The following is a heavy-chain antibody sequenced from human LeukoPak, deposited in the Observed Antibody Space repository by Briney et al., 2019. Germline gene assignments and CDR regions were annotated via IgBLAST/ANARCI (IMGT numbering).Heavy chain of an antibody. CDR1: GLTFSSYS. D-gene: IGHD5-12*01. V-gene: IGHV3-21*01. CDR2: ISSSSSYI. J-gene: IGHJ4*02. CDR3: ARRGYSGYGVDY. Sequence: PGGSLRLSCAASGLTFSSYSMNWVRQAPGKGLEWVSSISSSSSYIYYADSVKGRFTISRDNAKNLLYLQMNSLRAEDTAVYYCARRGYSGYGVDYWGQGTLVTVSS.